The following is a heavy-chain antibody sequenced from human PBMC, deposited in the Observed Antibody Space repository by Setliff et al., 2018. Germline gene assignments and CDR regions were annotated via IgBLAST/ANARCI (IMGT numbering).Heavy chain of an antibody. CDR2: IYYSGST. CDR3: ARTLYDYDILTGPGYYFDY. J-gene: IGHJ4*02. D-gene: IGHD3-9*01. V-gene: IGHV4-39*07. Sequence: SETLSLTCTVSGGSISSSSYYWGWIHQPPGKGLEWIGSIYYSGSTYYNPSLKSRVTISVDTSKNQFSLKLSSVTAADTAVYYCARTLYDYDILTGPGYYFDYWGQGTLVTAPQ. CDR1: GGSISSSSYY.